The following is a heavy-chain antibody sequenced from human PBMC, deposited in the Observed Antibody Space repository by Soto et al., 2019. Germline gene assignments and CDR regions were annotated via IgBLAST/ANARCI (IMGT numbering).Heavy chain of an antibody. D-gene: IGHD2-2*01. CDR3: ARNPYCSSTSCHGYWFDS. J-gene: IGHJ5*01. Sequence: SETLSLTCTVSGGSISSTSYYWGWIRQPPGKGLEWIGSIYYSGSTNYNPSLKSRVTISVDTSKNQFSLKLSSVTAADTAVYYCARNPYCSSTSCHGYWFDSWGQGTLVTVSS. CDR1: GGSISSTSYY. CDR2: IYYSGST. V-gene: IGHV4-39*01.